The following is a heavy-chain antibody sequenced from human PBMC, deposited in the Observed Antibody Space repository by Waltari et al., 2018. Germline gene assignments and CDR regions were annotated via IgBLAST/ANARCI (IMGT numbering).Heavy chain of an antibody. J-gene: IGHJ2*01. Sequence: EVQLVESGGRLVRPGGSLRLSCAASGFNFEDYGMTWVRQAPGKGLEWVSGISWNGGSKGYGDALKGRFNISRDNAKNSLYLEINNLRVDDTALYRCVREHYHLGYLDLWGRGTLVTVSS. CDR3: VREHYHLGYLDL. V-gene: IGHV3-20*01. D-gene: IGHD2-2*01. CDR1: GFNFEDYG. CDR2: ISWNGGSK.